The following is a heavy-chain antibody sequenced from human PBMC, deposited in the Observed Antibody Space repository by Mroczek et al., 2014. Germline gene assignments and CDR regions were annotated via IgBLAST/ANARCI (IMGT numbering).Heavy chain of an antibody. CDR2: MNPNSGNT. D-gene: IGHD2-2*02. Sequence: QVQLVQSGAEVKKPGASVKVSCKASGYTFTSYDINWVRQATGQGLEWMGWMNPNSGNTGYAQKFQGRVTMTRNTSISTAYMELSSLRSEDTAVYYCARGVMGWWVPAAIGRGLYNWFDPWGPGNP. CDR1: GYTFTSYD. J-gene: IGHJ5*02. CDR3: ARGVMGWWVPAAIGRGLYNWFDP. V-gene: IGHV1-8*01.